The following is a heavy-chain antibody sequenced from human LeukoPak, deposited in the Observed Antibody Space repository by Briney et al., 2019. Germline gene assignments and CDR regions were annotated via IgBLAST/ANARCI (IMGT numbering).Heavy chain of an antibody. CDR2: MDTDGRTT. V-gene: IGHV3-74*01. CDR3: ATDVTGSEDR. D-gene: IGHD6-25*01. CDR1: GFPFGNFW. Sequence: GGSLRLSCVVSGFPFGNFWMHWVRQVPGKGLDWVARMDTDGRTTDYADSVKGRFTISRDNARNTLYLQMRSLRADDTALYYCATDVTGSEDRWGQGTLVTVSS. J-gene: IGHJ5*02.